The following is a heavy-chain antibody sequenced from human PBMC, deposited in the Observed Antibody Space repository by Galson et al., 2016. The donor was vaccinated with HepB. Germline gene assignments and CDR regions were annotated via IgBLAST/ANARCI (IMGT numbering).Heavy chain of an antibody. J-gene: IGHJ6*02. D-gene: IGHD3-3*01. CDR1: GYTFDSYA. V-gene: IGHV3-23*01. Sequence: SLRLSCAASGYTFDSYAMSWVRQAPGQGLEWVSGISTSGGTTYYADSVKGRFTISRDNAKNSLYLQMNSLRAEDTAVYYCARENFDFWIGYHQGRSYGMDVWGQGTTVTVSS. CDR3: ARENFDFWIGYHQGRSYGMDV. CDR2: ISTSGGTT.